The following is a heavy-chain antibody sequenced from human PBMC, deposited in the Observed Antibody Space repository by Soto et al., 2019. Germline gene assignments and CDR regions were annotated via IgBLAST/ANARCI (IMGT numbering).Heavy chain of an antibody. D-gene: IGHD3-22*01. J-gene: IGHJ4*02. Sequence: SETLSLTCAVSGYSISSGYYWCFIRQPPGKGLEWIGSIYHSGSTYYNPSLKSRVTISVDTSKNQFSLKLSSVTAADTAVYYCAREDSGYYAVYYFDYWGQGTLVTVSS. CDR2: IYHSGST. CDR3: AREDSGYYAVYYFDY. CDR1: GYSISSGYY. V-gene: IGHV4-38-2*02.